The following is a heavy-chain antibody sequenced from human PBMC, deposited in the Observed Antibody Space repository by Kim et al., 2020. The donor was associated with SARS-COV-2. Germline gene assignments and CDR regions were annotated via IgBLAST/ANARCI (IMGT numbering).Heavy chain of an antibody. Sequence: YNPSLKSRVTISVDTSKNQFSLKLSSVTAADTAVYYCARRIAAAGHFDYWGQGTLVTVSS. J-gene: IGHJ4*02. CDR3: ARRIAAAGHFDY. D-gene: IGHD6-13*01. V-gene: IGHV4-31*02.